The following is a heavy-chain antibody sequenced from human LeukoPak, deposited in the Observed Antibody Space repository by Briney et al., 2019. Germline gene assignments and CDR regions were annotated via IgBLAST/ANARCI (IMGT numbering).Heavy chain of an antibody. V-gene: IGHV3-48*03. Sequence: QPGGSLRLSCAASGFTFSSYEMNWLRQAPGKGLEWVSYISSSGSTIYYADSVKGRFTISRDNAKNSLYLQMNSLRAEDTALYYCARSEVLSYMDVWGKGTTVTVSS. CDR2: ISSSGSTI. CDR3: ARSEVLSYMDV. J-gene: IGHJ6*03. CDR1: GFTFSSYE. D-gene: IGHD3-16*01.